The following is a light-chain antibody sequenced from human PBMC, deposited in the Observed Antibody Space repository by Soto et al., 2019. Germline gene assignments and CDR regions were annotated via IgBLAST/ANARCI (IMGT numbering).Light chain of an antibody. CDR2: LTS. V-gene: IGKV2-28*01. CDR3: MQAVQTPPT. CDR1: QTLRHSNGYHY. Sequence: DIVLTQSPLSLSVTPGEPASISCRSSQTLRHSNGYHYLNWYVQKPGQSPQLLIYLTSYRASGVPDRISGSGSGTEFTLTISRVEADDVGVYYCMQAVQTPPTFGPGTKVDLK. J-gene: IGKJ3*01.